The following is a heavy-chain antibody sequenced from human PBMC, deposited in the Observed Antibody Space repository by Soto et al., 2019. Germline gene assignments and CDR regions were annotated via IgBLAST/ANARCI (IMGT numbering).Heavy chain of an antibody. V-gene: IGHV3-53*01. Sequence: PGGSLRLSCAISGFSVSSNYLSWVRQAPGKGLEWVSVHYSGGSTYYADSVQGRFTISRDKSNNTLYLQMRRVRAEDTAVYFCARHRHPPGTVGATSPLDPWGQGTQVTVSS. CDR2: HYSGGST. CDR1: GFSVSSNY. D-gene: IGHD1-26*01. CDR3: ARHRHPPGTVGATSPLDP. J-gene: IGHJ5*02.